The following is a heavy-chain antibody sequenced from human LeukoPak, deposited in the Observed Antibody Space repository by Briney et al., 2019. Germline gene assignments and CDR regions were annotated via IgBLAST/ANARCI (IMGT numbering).Heavy chain of an antibody. CDR3: AGYSYGVRPS. CDR1: GGSISSYY. D-gene: IGHD5-18*01. CDR2: IYYSGST. Sequence: PSETLSLTCTVSGGSISSYYWSWIRQPPGKGLEWIGYIYYSGSTNYNPSLKSRVTISVDTSKNQFSLKLSSVTPEDTAVYYCAGYSYGVRPSWGQGTLVTVSS. V-gene: IGHV4-59*12. J-gene: IGHJ5*02.